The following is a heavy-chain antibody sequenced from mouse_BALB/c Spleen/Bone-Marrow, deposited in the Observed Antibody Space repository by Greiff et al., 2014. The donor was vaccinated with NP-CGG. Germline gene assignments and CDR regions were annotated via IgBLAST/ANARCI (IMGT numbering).Heavy chain of an antibody. CDR1: GNTFTNYW. CDR3: VHFGFAY. Sequence: QVHVKQSGAELVRPGASVKLSCKASGNTFTNYWMSWVKQRPEQGLEWIGRIDPDDSETHYNQKFKDKAILTVDKSYSTAYMQLSSLTSEDSAVYYCVHFGFAYWGQETLVTVSA. CDR2: IDPDDSET. J-gene: IGHJ3*01. V-gene: IGHV1-52*01.